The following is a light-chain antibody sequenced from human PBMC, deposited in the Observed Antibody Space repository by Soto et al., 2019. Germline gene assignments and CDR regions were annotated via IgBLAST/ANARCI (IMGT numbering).Light chain of an antibody. V-gene: IGLV2-14*01. J-gene: IGLJ2*01. CDR1: SSDVGGYNY. Sequence: QSALTQPASVSGSPGQSITISCTGTSSDVGGYNYVSWYQQHPGKAPKLMIYDVSNRPSGVSNRFSGSKSGNTASLTISGLQAEDEADYYCSSYTSSREVVFGGGTKVTVL. CDR3: SSYTSSREVV. CDR2: DVS.